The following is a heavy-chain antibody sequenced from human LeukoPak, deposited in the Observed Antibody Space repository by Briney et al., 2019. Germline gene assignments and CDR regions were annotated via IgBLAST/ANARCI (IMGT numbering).Heavy chain of an antibody. Sequence: GGSLRLSCEASGFRFGGFWMNWVRQAPGKGPERVANINQDGSEKLYVDSVKGRFTISRDNGKNSLYLQMNSLRVEDTAVYYCTRDVREAYDIWGHGTMVTVSS. CDR3: TRDVREAYDI. V-gene: IGHV3-7*01. D-gene: IGHD3-16*01. CDR1: GFRFGGFW. J-gene: IGHJ3*02. CDR2: INQDGSEK.